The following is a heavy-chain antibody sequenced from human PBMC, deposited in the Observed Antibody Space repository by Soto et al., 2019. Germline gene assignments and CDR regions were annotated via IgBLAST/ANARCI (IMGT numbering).Heavy chain of an antibody. CDR2: ISAYNGNT. J-gene: IGHJ6*02. V-gene: IGHV1-18*01. CDR1: GYTFTSYG. D-gene: IGHD6-19*01. CDR3: ARGVAVAGTDYYYYGMDV. Sequence: ASVKVSCKASGYTFTSYGISWVRQAPGQGLEWMGWISAYNGNTNYAQKLQGRVTMTTDTSTSTAYMELRSLRSDDTAVYYCARGVAVAGTDYYYYGMDVWGQGTTVNVSS.